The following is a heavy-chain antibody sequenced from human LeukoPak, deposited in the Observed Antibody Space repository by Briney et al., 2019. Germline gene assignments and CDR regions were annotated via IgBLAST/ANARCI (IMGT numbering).Heavy chain of an antibody. CDR1: GYTFTSYA. CDR3: ARVDSSSWYKNYYYYGMDV. D-gene: IGHD6-13*01. J-gene: IGHJ6*02. V-gene: IGHV1-3*01. Sequence: ASVKVSCKASGYTFTSYAMHWVRQAPGQRLEWMGWINAGNGNTGYAQKFQGRVTMTRNTSISTAYMELSSLRSEDTAVYYCARVDSSSWYKNYYYYGMDVWGQGTTVTVSS. CDR2: INAGNGNT.